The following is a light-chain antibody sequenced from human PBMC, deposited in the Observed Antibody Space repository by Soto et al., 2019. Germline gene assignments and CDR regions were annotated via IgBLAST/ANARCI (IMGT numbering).Light chain of an antibody. CDR2: GAS. CDR1: QSVSSSN. CDR3: QQYHNLWT. Sequence: EIVLTQSPGTLSLSPGERATLSCRASQSVSSSNLAWYQQKPGQAPTLLIYGASARATGIPARFSGSGSGTEFTLTITSLQSEDFALYYCQQYHNLWTFGRGTKVGIK. J-gene: IGKJ1*01. V-gene: IGKV3-15*01.